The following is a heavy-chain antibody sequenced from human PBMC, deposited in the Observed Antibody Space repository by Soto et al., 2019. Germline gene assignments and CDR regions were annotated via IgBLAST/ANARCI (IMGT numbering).Heavy chain of an antibody. CDR3: ARDLRAGQVLSIAAAGNSYYYGMDV. V-gene: IGHV6-1*01. J-gene: IGHJ6*02. CDR2: TYYRSKWYN. Sequence: SQTLSLTCAISGDSVSSNSAALNWIRQSPSRGLEWLGRTYYRSKWYNDYAVSVKSRITINPDTSKNQFSLQLNSVTPEDTAVYYCARDLRAGQVLSIAAAGNSYYYGMDVWGQGTTVTVSS. CDR1: GDSVSSNSAA. D-gene: IGHD6-13*01.